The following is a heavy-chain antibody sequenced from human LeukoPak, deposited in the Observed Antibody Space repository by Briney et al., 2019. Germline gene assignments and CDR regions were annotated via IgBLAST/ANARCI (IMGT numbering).Heavy chain of an antibody. CDR3: AKYLPLVVAASDNWFDP. D-gene: IGHD2-15*01. CDR2: ISGSGGST. J-gene: IGHJ5*02. V-gene: IGHV3-23*01. CDR1: GFTFSSYA. Sequence: PGGSRRLSCAASGFTFSSYAMSWVRQAPGKGLEWVSAISGSGGSTYYADSVKGRFTISRDNSKNTLYLQMNSLRAEDTAVYYCAKYLPLVVAASDNWFDPWGQGTLVTVSS.